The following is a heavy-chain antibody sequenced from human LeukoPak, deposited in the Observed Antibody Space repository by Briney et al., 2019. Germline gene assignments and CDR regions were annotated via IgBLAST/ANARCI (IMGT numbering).Heavy chain of an antibody. D-gene: IGHD2-2*01. Sequence: SQTLSLTCTVSGGSISSGDYYWRWLRQPPGTGLEWLGYIYYSGSTYYNPSLKSRVTISVDTSKNQFSLKLSSVTAADTAVYYCARRHCSSTSCYMDVWGKGTTVTVSS. CDR3: ARRHCSSTSCYMDV. CDR2: IYYSGST. V-gene: IGHV4-30-4*08. J-gene: IGHJ6*04. CDR1: GGSISSGDYY.